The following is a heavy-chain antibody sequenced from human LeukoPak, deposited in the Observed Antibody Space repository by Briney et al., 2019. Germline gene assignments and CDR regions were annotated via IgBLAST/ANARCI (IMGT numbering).Heavy chain of an antibody. Sequence: PSETLSLTCTVSGGSISSSSYYWGWIRQPPGKGLEWIGSIYYSGSTYYNPSLKSRVTISVDTSKNQFSLKLSSVTAADTAVYYCARDGANEIPDYWGQGTLVTVSS. D-gene: IGHD4/OR15-4a*01. CDR2: IYYSGST. CDR1: GGSISSSSYY. CDR3: ARDGANEIPDY. V-gene: IGHV4-39*07. J-gene: IGHJ4*02.